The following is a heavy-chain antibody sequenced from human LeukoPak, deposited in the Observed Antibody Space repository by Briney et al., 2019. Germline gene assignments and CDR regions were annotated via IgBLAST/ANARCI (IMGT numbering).Heavy chain of an antibody. CDR3: ARGAHYYDSSGYYYTVITDY. J-gene: IGHJ4*02. D-gene: IGHD3-22*01. V-gene: IGHV4-34*01. Sequence: SETPSLTCAVYGGSFSGYYWSWIRQPPGKGLEWIGEINHSGSTNYNPSLKSRVTISVDTSKNQFSLKLSSVTAADTAVYYCARGAHYYDSSGYYYTVITDYWGQGTLVTVSS. CDR1: GGSFSGYY. CDR2: INHSGST.